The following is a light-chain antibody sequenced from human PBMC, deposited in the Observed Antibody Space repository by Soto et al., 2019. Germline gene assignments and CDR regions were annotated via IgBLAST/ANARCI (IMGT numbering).Light chain of an antibody. CDR1: QSISGA. CDR3: QQYNDWPPLT. J-gene: IGKJ4*01. CDR2: GAS. Sequence: EIVMAQSPATLSGSPGGRATLCCGASQSISGALAWYQQKPGQAPRLLIYGASTRATSFPARFSGSGSGTDFTLTISNLQSEDFAVYYCQQYNDWPPLTFGGGTKVDIK. V-gene: IGKV3-15*01.